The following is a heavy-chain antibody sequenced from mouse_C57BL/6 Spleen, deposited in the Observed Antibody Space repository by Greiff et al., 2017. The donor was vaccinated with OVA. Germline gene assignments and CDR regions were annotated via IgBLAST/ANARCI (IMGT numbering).Heavy chain of an antibody. CDR2: ISSGSSTI. Sequence: EVMLVESGGGLVKPGGSLKLSCAASGFTFSDYGMHWVRQAPEKGLGWVAYISSGSSTIYYADTVKGRFTISRDNAQNTLFLQMTSLRSEDTAMYYCANGNYGYWGQGTTLTVSS. J-gene: IGHJ2*01. CDR1: GFTFSDYG. V-gene: IGHV5-17*01. CDR3: ANGNYGY. D-gene: IGHD2-1*01.